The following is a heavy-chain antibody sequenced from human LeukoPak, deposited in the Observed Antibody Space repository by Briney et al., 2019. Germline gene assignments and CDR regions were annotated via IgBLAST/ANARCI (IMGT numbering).Heavy chain of an antibody. Sequence: PGGSLRLSCAASGFTFSSYAMSWVRQAPGKGLEWVSAISGSGGSTYYADSVKGRFTISRDNSKNTLYLQMNSLRAEDTAVYYCAKSDRLRYFDWLLSYYYYGMDVWGQGTTVTVSS. CDR2: ISGSGGST. CDR1: GFTFSSYA. V-gene: IGHV3-23*01. J-gene: IGHJ6*02. D-gene: IGHD3-9*01. CDR3: AKSDRLRYFDWLLSYYYYGMDV.